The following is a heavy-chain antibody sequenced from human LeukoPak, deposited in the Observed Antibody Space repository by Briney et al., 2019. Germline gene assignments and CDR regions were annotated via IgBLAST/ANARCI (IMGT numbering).Heavy chain of an antibody. CDR1: GYTFTSYG. CDR3: ARDYFDSSGYYEDCFDP. CDR2: ISAYNGDT. D-gene: IGHD3-22*01. J-gene: IGHJ5*02. Sequence: ASVKVSCKASGYTFTSYGISWVRQAPGQGLEWMGWISAYNGDTNYAQKLQGRVTMTTDTSTSTAYMELRSLRSDDTAVYYCARDYFDSSGYYEDCFDPWDQGTLVTVSS. V-gene: IGHV1-18*01.